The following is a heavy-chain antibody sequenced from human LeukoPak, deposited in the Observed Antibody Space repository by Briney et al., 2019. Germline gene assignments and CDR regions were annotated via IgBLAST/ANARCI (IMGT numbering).Heavy chain of an antibody. CDR3: ARVPGYSSGWYPFDY. D-gene: IGHD6-19*01. J-gene: IGHJ4*02. CDR1: GFNFSSYY. Sequence: PRGSLRLSCAVSGFNFSSYYMSWVRQAPGKGLEWAGRTRNKANSYTTEYAASVKGRFTISRDDSKNSLYLQMNSLKTKDTAVYYCARVPGYSSGWYPFDYWGQGTLVTVSS. CDR2: TRNKANSYTT. V-gene: IGHV3-72*01.